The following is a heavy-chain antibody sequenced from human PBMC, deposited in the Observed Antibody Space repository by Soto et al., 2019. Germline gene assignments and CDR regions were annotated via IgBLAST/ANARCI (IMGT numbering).Heavy chain of an antibody. J-gene: IGHJ6*04. CDR1: GGSLGSYY. CDR3: ARDGDGRMTTNPYYYNGTDV. Sequence: QVQLQESGPGLVEASETLSLTCTVSGGSLGSYYWSWIRQSPGKGLEWIGYVFYTGRANYNASLKSRVSISLDTSNYQFSLKLTSVTDADTAVYYCARDGDGRMTTNPYYYNGTDVWGAGTTVTVSS. CDR2: VFYTGRA. V-gene: IGHV4-59*01. D-gene: IGHD4-4*01.